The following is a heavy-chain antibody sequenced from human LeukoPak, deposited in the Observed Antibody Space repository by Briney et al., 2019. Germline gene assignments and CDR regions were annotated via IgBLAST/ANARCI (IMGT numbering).Heavy chain of an antibody. Sequence: ASVKVSCKTSGYTFTNYDINWVRQASGQGLEWMGWVNPDSGDTGYAQKLQGRLTMTTNTSSRIAYMEMRSLRSEDTAVYYCTRDWTYWGPGTLVTVSS. J-gene: IGHJ4*02. CDR3: TRDWTY. CDR2: VNPDSGDT. CDR1: GYTFTNYD. D-gene: IGHD1-1*01. V-gene: IGHV1-8*01.